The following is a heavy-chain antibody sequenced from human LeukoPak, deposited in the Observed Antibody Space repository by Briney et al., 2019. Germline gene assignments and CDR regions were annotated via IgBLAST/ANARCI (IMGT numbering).Heavy chain of an antibody. J-gene: IGHJ4*02. CDR2: ISSSSSYI. CDR1: GFTFSSYS. V-gene: IGHV3-21*01. Sequence: GGSLRLSCVASGFTFSSYSMNWVRQAPGKGLEWVSSISSSSSYIYYADSVMGRFTISRDNAKNSLYLQMNSLRAEDTAVYYCARADGVFDYWGQGTLATVSS. CDR3: ARADGVFDY. D-gene: IGHD4-17*01.